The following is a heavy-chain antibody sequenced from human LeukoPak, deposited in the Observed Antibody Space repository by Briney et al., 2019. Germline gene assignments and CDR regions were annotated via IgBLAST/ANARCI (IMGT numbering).Heavy chain of an antibody. V-gene: IGHV4-30-2*01. J-gene: IGHJ4*02. CDR3: AREPIVRFGLDY. CDR1: GGSISSVTYY. CDR2: IFHSGST. D-gene: IGHD3-16*02. Sequence: PSQTLSLTCTVSGGSISSVTYYWAWVRQPPGRGLEWIGYIFHSGSTYYNPSLKSRVTISLDRSKNQFSLRLSSVTAADTAVYYCAREPIVRFGLDYWGQGTLVTVSS.